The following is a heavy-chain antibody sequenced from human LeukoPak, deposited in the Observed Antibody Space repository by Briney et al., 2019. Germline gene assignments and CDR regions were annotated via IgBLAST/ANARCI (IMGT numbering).Heavy chain of an antibody. Sequence: PGGSLRLSCAASRFTFSNYAMTWVRQAPGKGLEWVSTISGSGGSTYYADSVKGRFTISRDNSKNTLYLQMNSLRAEDTAVYYCARDTEGYFDYWGQGTLVTVSS. J-gene: IGHJ4*02. CDR1: RFTFSNYA. CDR2: ISGSGGST. CDR3: ARDTEGYFDY. V-gene: IGHV3-23*01. D-gene: IGHD4-11*01.